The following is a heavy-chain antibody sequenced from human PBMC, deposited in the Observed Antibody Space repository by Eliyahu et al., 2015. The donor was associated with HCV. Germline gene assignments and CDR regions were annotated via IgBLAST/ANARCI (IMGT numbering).Heavy chain of an antibody. CDR2: MTSDTRTI. CDR1: GFMFSIYS. J-gene: IGHJ4*02. Sequence: GFVKPGGSLRLSCAASGFMFSIYSMNWVRQAPGKGLEWVSYMTSDTRTIHYADSVKGRFTISRDNGKNLVYLQMNNLRAEDTAVYYCARSVEGNFDNWGQGTLVTVSS. CDR3: ARSVEGNFDN. V-gene: IGHV3-48*04. D-gene: IGHD6-19*01.